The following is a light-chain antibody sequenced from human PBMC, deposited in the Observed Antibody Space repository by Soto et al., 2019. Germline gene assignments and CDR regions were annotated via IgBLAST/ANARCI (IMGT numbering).Light chain of an antibody. V-gene: IGKV1-39*01. CDR3: QQTYSSSS. J-gene: IGKJ1*01. CDR2: AAS. Sequence: RMTQSPSSLSASVGDRVVISCRASQSISKSLNWYQQTPGKAPKLLIYAASTWESGVPSRFSAGGSGTYFTLTVNSLQPEDFAAYFCQQTYSSSSFGQGAKVEI. CDR1: QSISKS.